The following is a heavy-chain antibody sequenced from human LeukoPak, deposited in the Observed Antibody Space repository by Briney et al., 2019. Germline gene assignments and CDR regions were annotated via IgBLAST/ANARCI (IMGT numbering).Heavy chain of an antibody. D-gene: IGHD5-18*01. J-gene: IGHJ4*02. CDR2: IRYDGSNK. CDR3: ARVGFTYTAMVY. V-gene: IGHV3-30*02. CDR1: AFTFSSYA. Sequence: PGGSLRLSCAASAFTFSSYAMHWVRQAPGKGLEWVAFIRYDGSNKYYADSVKGRFTISRDNSKNTLYLQMNSLRAEDTAVYYCARVGFTYTAMVYWGQGTLVTVSS.